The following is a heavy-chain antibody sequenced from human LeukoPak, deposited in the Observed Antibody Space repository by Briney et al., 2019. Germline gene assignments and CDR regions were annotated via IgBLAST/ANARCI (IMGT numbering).Heavy chain of an antibody. CDR3: AKDLRYYGSGSSPGY. CDR1: GFTFSSYG. J-gene: IGHJ4*02. V-gene: IGHV3-30*18. CDR2: ISYDGSNK. Sequence: GGSLRLSCAASGFTFSSYGMHWVRQAPGKGLEWVAVISYDGSNKYYADSVKGRFTISRDNSKNTLYLQMNSLRAEDTAVYYCAKDLRYYGSGSSPGYWGRGTLVTVSS. D-gene: IGHD3-10*01.